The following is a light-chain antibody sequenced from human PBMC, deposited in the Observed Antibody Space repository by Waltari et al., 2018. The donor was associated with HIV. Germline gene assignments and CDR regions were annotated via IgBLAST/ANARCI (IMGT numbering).Light chain of an antibody. CDR2: WAS. Sequence: DIVMTQSPDSLAVSLGERATINCKSSQSVLYSSNNKNYLAWYQQRPGQAPKLLIYWASTRESGFPDRFSGSGSGTDFTLTISSLQAEDAAVYYCQQYDSTPLTFGGGTKVEI. CDR3: QQYDSTPLT. CDR1: QSVLYSSNNKNY. J-gene: IGKJ4*01. V-gene: IGKV4-1*01.